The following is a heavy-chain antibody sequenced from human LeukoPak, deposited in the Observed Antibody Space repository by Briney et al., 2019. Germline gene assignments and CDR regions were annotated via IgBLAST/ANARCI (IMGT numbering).Heavy chain of an antibody. D-gene: IGHD5/OR15-5a*01. J-gene: IGHJ2*01. V-gene: IGHV3-21*01. Sequence: PGGSLRLSCAASGFTFSRYSMNWVRQAPGKGLEWVSSISRSSDYTYYAESVKGRFTIYRDNAKNSLYLQMNSLRADDTAGSYFSVSGLSYWYFDLWGRGTLVTVSS. CDR1: GFTFSRYS. CDR3: SVSGLSYWYFDL. CDR2: ISRSSDYT.